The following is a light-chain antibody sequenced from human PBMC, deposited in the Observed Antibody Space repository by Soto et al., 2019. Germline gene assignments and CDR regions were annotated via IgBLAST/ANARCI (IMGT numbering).Light chain of an antibody. CDR2: EAS. V-gene: IGKV1-5*03. J-gene: IGKJ1*01. CDR1: QSISDL. CDR3: QQYNVFWT. Sequence: DIQMTQSPSTLSASVGDRVTITCRASQSISDLLAWYQQKPGKAPKLLIYEASNLKSGVPSRFSGSGSGTEYTLTISSLHPDDFARYYCQQYNVFWTFGQGTNVEIK.